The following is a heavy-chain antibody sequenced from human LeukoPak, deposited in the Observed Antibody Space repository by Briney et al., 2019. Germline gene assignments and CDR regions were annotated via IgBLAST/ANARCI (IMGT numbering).Heavy chain of an antibody. J-gene: IGHJ4*02. CDR1: GGSISSTNYY. CDR2: ISYSGST. CDR3: ATDPPFIVGATTSFDY. V-gene: IGHV4-39*07. Sequence: SETLSLTCAVSGGSISSTNYYWGWIRQPPGKGLEWIGSISYSGSTYYSPSLKSRVTISVDTSKNQFSLKLTSVTAADTAVYYCATDPPFIVGATTSFDYWGQGTLVTVSS. D-gene: IGHD1-26*01.